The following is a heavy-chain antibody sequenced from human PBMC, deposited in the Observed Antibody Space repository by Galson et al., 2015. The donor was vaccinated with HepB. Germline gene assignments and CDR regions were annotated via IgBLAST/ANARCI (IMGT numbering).Heavy chain of an antibody. CDR3: ARMKAGATTD. D-gene: IGHD1-26*01. CDR1: GSTFSSYT. Sequence: SVKVSCKASGSTFSSYTMNWVRQAPGHGPEWMGWIDTNTGNPTYAQGFTGRFVFSLDTSVSTAHLQISSLKAEDTAVYYCARMKAGATTDWGQGTLVTVPS. CDR2: IDTNTGNP. J-gene: IGHJ4*02. V-gene: IGHV7-4-1*02.